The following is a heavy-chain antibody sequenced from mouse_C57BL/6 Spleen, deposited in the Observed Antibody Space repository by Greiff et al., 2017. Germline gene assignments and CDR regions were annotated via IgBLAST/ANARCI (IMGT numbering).Heavy chain of an antibody. J-gene: IGHJ4*01. CDR2: IYPRDGST. CDR1: GYTFTSYD. V-gene: IGHV1-85*01. D-gene: IGHD2-4*01. Sequence: VKLMESGPELVKPGASVKLSCKASGYTFTSYDINWVKQRPGQGLEWIGWIYPRDGSTKYNEKFKGKATVTVDTSSSTAYLELHSLTSEDSAVYFCARGRRLRHYAMDYWGQGTSVTVSS. CDR3: ARGRRLRHYAMDY.